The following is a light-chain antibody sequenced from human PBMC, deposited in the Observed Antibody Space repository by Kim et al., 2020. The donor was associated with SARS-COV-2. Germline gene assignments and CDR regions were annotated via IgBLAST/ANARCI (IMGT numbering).Light chain of an antibody. J-gene: IGLJ3*02. CDR2: LNSDGSH. CDR3: QTWGTGIWV. Sequence: ASVKLTCTLSSGHSSYGIAWHQQQPEKGPRDLMKLNSDGSHSKGDGIPDRFSGSSSGAERYLTISSLQSEDEADYYCQTWGTGIWVFGGGTQLTVL. V-gene: IGLV4-69*01. CDR1: SGHSSYG.